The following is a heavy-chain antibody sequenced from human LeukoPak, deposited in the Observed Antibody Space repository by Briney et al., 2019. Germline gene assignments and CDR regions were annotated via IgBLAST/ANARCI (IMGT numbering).Heavy chain of an antibody. V-gene: IGHV3-30*18. D-gene: IGHD3-10*01. J-gene: IGHJ4*02. Sequence: GRSLRLSCAASGFTFSSYGMHWVRQAPGKGLEWVAVISYDGSNKYYADSVKGRFTISRDNSKNTLYLQMNSLGAEDTAVYYCAKDPFYGSGSHIDYWGQGTLVTVSS. CDR2: ISYDGSNK. CDR3: AKDPFYGSGSHIDY. CDR1: GFTFSSYG.